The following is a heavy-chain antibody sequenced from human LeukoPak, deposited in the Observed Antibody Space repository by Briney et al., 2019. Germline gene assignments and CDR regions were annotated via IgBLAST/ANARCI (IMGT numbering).Heavy chain of an antibody. CDR2: FHYTGNLYYNGNS. CDR1: GGSISSSTYY. V-gene: IGHV4-39*01. CDR3: ARFDYGDYVWFDP. J-gene: IGHJ5*02. D-gene: IGHD4-17*01. Sequence: PSETLSLTCSVSGGSISSSTYYWGWLRQPPGKGLEWIGSFHYTGNLYYNGNSYYNPSLKSRVTISADTSKNQFSLNLSSVTAADTAVYNCARFDYGDYVWFDPWGQGTLVTVSS.